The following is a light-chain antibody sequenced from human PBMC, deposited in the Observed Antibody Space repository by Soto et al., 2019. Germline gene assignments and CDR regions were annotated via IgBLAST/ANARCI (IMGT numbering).Light chain of an antibody. CDR1: QSVGNNY. Sequence: EMVWRQSPDTLSLSPGDRATISCRASQSVGNNYLAPYQQKLGQAPRLLIYGASSRVSGIPDRFSGSGSGTDFTLTVTRLEPEDFAVFYCQQYGSFHPSFGQGTKVEIK. V-gene: IGKV3-20*01. CDR2: GAS. J-gene: IGKJ2*01. CDR3: QQYGSFHPS.